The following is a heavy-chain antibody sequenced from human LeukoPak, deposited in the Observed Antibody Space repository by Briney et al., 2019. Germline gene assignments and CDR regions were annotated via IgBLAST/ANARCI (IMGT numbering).Heavy chain of an antibody. CDR2: LYAKSGDT. Sequence: GASVKVSCKASGYTFSDYYMHWVRQAPGQGLEWMGWLYAKSGDTHYEQKFQGRVTLTRDTSISTAYMELSSLTSDDTAVYYCARDPAEEVVGIDYWGQGTLVTVS. CDR1: GYTFSDYY. CDR3: ARDPAEEVVGIDY. V-gene: IGHV1-2*02. J-gene: IGHJ4*02. D-gene: IGHD2-2*01.